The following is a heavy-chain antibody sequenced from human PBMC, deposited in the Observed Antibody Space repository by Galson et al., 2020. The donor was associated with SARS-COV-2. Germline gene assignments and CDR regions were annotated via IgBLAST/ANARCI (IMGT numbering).Heavy chain of an antibody. J-gene: IGHJ3*02. CDR3: ARTTGGSGYRHSFDI. CDR2: IDWDNDK. D-gene: IGHD3-22*01. CDR1: GFSLSTSGMC. V-gene: IGHV2-70*17. Sequence: SGPTLVKPTQTLTLTCTFPGFSLSTSGMCMNSIRQPPGKALEWLARIDWDNDKFYSTSLKTRLTVFKDTAKNQVVLIMTNMDPLDTATYYCARTTGGSGYRHSFDIWGQGIMVTVSS.